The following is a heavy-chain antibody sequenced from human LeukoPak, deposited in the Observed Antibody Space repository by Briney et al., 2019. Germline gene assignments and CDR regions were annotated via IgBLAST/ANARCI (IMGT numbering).Heavy chain of an antibody. V-gene: IGHV3-49*04. CDR3: TREDTLQSGAFDI. CDR1: GFTFGDYA. Sequence: GGSLRLSCTASGFTFGDYAMSWVRQAPGKGLEWVGFIRSKAYGGTTEYAASVKGRFTISRDDSKSIAYLQMNSLKTEDTAVYYCTREDTLQSGAFDIWGQGTMVTVSS. J-gene: IGHJ3*02. CDR2: IRSKAYGGTT. D-gene: IGHD2-15*01.